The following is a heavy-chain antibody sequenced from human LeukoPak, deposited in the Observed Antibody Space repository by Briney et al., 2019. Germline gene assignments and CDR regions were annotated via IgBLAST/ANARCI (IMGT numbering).Heavy chain of an antibody. Sequence: ASVKVSCKTSDYTFTSYGLSWVRQAPGQGLEWMGCIITYNGNTYYSQKLQGRVTMTTDTSTSTAYTELRSLRSDDTAVYYCAKTTVTSEEYFYYYMDVWGKGTTITVSS. CDR1: DYTFTSYG. V-gene: IGHV1-18*01. D-gene: IGHD4-17*01. CDR2: IITYNGNT. CDR3: AKTTVTSEEYFYYYMDV. J-gene: IGHJ6*03.